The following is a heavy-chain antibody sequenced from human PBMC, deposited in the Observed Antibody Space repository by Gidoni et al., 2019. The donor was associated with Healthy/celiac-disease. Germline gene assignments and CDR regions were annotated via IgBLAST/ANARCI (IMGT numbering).Heavy chain of an antibody. V-gene: IGHV1-3*01. D-gene: IGHD3-22*01. CDR2: INAGNGNT. CDR3: ARDPVSDDSRGYYDY. CDR1: GYTFTSYA. J-gene: IGHJ4*02. Sequence: QVQLVQSGAEVKKPGASVKVSCKASGYTFTSYAMHWVRQAPGQRLEWMGWINAGNGNTKYSQKFQGRVTITRDTSASTAYMELSSLRSEDTAVYYCARDPVSDDSRGYYDYWGQGTLVTVSS.